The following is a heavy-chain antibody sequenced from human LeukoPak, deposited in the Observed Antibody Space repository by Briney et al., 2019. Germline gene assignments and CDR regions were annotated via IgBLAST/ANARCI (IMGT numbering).Heavy chain of an antibody. CDR3: ARDGEYQADDY. Sequence: GGSLRLSCAASGFTFSSCSMNWVRQAPGKGLEWVSYISSSSSTIYYADSVKGRFTISRDNAKNSLYLQMNSLRAEDTAVYYCARDGEYQADDYWGQGTLVTVSS. CDR2: ISSSSSTI. J-gene: IGHJ4*02. D-gene: IGHD2-2*01. V-gene: IGHV3-48*01. CDR1: GFTFSSCS.